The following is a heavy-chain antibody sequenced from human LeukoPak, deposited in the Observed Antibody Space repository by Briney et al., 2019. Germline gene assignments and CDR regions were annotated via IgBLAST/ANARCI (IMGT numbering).Heavy chain of an antibody. CDR1: GGTFSSYA. D-gene: IGHD3-22*01. CDR2: IIPIFGTA. Sequence: TVKVSCKASGGTFSSYAISWVRQAPGQGLEWMGRIIPIFGTANYAQKFQGRVTITTDESTSTAYMELSSLRSEDTAVYYCARGADYYDSSGPPEVWGQGTMFTVSS. CDR3: ARGADYYDSSGPPEV. V-gene: IGHV1-69*05. J-gene: IGHJ3*01.